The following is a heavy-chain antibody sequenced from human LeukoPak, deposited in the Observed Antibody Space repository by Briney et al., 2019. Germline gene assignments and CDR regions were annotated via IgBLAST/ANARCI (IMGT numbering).Heavy chain of an antibody. CDR2: ISGSGGST. Sequence: PAGGSLRLSCAASGFTFSSYAMSWVRQAPGKGLEWVSAISGSGGSTYYADSVKGRFTISRDNSKNTLYLQMNSLRAEDTAVYYCAKDLHIVVVLAAMFDIWGQGTMVTVSS. V-gene: IGHV3-23*01. D-gene: IGHD2-2*01. CDR1: GFTFSSYA. J-gene: IGHJ3*02. CDR3: AKDLHIVVVLAAMFDI.